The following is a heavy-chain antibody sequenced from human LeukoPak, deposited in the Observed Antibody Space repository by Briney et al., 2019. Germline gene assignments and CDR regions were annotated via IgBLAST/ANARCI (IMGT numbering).Heavy chain of an antibody. CDR2: ISAYNGNT. J-gene: IGHJ4*02. CDR3: ARATRTLRFLEWLPEFDY. V-gene: IGHV1-18*01. CDR1: GYTFTNYV. D-gene: IGHD3-3*01. Sequence: ASVRVSCKASGYTFTNYVMHWVRQAPGQRLEWMGWISAYNGNTNYAQKLQGRVTMTTDTSTSTAYMELRSLRSDDTAVYYCARATRTLRFLEWLPEFDYWGQGTLVTVSS.